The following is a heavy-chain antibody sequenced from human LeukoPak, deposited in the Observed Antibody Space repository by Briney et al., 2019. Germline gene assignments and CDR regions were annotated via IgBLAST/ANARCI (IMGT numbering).Heavy chain of an antibody. Sequence: SVKVSCKASGGTFSSYPISWVRQAPGQGLEWMGGIIPIFGTAKYAQKFQGRVTITTDESTSTAYMELSSLRSEDTAVYYCARAGSSYDAFDIWGQGTMVTVSS. D-gene: IGHD6-13*01. CDR2: IIPIFGTA. J-gene: IGHJ3*02. CDR1: GGTFSSYP. V-gene: IGHV1-69*05. CDR3: ARAGSSYDAFDI.